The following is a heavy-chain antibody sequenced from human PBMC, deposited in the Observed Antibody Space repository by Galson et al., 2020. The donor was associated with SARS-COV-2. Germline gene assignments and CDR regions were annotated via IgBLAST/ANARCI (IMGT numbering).Heavy chain of an antibody. CDR1: GCSFASYW. J-gene: IGHJ4*02. CDR2: IYPGDSDT. D-gene: IGHD2-21*02. CDR3: ARRRGNSNFDY. V-gene: IGHV5-51*01. Sequence: GESLKISCKCSGCSFASYWIGWVRQMPGKGLEWMGIIYPGDSDTRYSPSFQGQVTIPADKSISTAYLQWSSLKASDTAMYYCARRRGNSNFDYWGQGTLVTVSS.